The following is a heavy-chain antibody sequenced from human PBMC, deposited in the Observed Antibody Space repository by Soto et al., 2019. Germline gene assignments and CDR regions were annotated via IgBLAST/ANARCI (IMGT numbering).Heavy chain of an antibody. CDR1: GFTFSSYG. CDR3: AKPSKGYTAMVMGYYYGTDV. V-gene: IGHV3-23*01. J-gene: IGHJ6*02. D-gene: IGHD5-18*01. Sequence: GGSLRLSCAASGFTFSSYGMHWVRQAPGKGLEWVSAISGSGGSTYYADSVKGRFTISRDNSKNTLYLQMNSLRAEDTAVYYCAKPSKGYTAMVMGYYYGTDVWGQGTTVTVSS. CDR2: ISGSGGST.